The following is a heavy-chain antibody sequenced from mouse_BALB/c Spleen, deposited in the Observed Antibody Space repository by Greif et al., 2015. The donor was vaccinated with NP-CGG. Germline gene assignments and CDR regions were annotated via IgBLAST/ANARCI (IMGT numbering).Heavy chain of an antibody. D-gene: IGHD2-4*01. CDR2: ISSGGSYT. CDR3: ANIYYDYDAGVWFAY. CDR1: GFAFSSYD. J-gene: IGHJ3*01. Sequence: EVKLVESGGGLVKPGGSLKLSCAASGFAFSSYDMSWVRQTPEKRLEWVATISSGGSYTYYPDSVKGRFTISRDNARNTLYLQMSSLRSEDTALYYCANIYYDYDAGVWFAYWGQGTLVTVSA. V-gene: IGHV5-9*02.